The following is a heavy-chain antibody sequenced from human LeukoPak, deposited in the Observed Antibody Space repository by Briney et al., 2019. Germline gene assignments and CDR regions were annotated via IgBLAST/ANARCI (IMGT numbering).Heavy chain of an antibody. J-gene: IGHJ1*01. Sequence: SETLSLTCTVSGGSISSYYWSWIRQPPGKGLEWIGYIYYSGTTNCNPSLKSRVTVSVDTSKNQFSLKLSSVTAADAAVYYCAREDYCSGGSCYSGYFQHWGQGTLVTVSS. V-gene: IGHV4-59*01. CDR1: GGSISSYY. CDR2: IYYSGTT. D-gene: IGHD2-15*01. CDR3: AREDYCSGGSCYSGYFQH.